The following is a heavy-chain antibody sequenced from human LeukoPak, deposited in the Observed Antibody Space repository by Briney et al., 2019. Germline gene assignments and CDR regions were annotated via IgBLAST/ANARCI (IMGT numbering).Heavy chain of an antibody. V-gene: IGHV3-74*01. J-gene: IGHJ4*02. CDR1: GFTFSKYW. D-gene: IGHD6-19*01. Sequence: PGGSLRLSCAASGFTFSKYWMLWVRQAPGKGLESVSRINTDGTVTTYADSVKGRFTVSRDNAHNTMFLQMNSVRDEATAVYYCATKQWLAPPPDSWGQGTPVTVSS. CDR3: ATKQWLAPPPDS. CDR2: INTDGTVT.